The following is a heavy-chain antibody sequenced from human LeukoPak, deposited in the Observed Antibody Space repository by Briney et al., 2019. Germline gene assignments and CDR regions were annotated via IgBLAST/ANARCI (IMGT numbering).Heavy chain of an antibody. CDR1: GYAFTSYA. Sequence: ASVKVSCKASGYAFTSYAISWVRQATGQGLEWMGWMNPNSGNTVYAQKFQGRVTMTRDTSISTAYMELSSLRSEDTAMYYCARKNYCSGGSCYSRGWFDPWGQGTLVTVSS. D-gene: IGHD2-15*01. V-gene: IGHV1-8*02. CDR3: ARKNYCSGGSCYSRGWFDP. J-gene: IGHJ5*02. CDR2: MNPNSGNT.